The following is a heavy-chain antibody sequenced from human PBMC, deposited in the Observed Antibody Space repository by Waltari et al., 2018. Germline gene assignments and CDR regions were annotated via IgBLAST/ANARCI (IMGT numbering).Heavy chain of an antibody. Sequence: QLQLQESGPGLVKPSETLSLTCTVSGGSISSSSYYWGWIRQPPGKGLEWIGSIYYSGSTYYNPSLKSRVTISVDTSKNQFSLKLSSVTAADTAVYYCARHLGSSGYYYPGRYYFDYWGQGTLVIVSS. CDR3: ARHLGSSGYYYPGRYYFDY. CDR2: IYYSGST. V-gene: IGHV4-39*01. CDR1: GGSISSSSYY. D-gene: IGHD3-22*01. J-gene: IGHJ4*02.